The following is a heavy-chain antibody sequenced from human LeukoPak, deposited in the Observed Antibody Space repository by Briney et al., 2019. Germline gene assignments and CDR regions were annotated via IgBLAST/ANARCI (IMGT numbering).Heavy chain of an antibody. Sequence: PGGSLRLSRAASGLTVSSNYMNWVRQAPGKGLEWVSVIYNGVTIHYADSVKGRFTISSDDSKNTVYLQLNSLRAEDTAIYYCILTTVTTSAEYWGQGTLVTVSS. CDR1: GLTVSSNY. J-gene: IGHJ4*02. CDR3: ILTTVTTSAEY. D-gene: IGHD4-17*01. CDR2: IYNGVTI. V-gene: IGHV3-53*01.